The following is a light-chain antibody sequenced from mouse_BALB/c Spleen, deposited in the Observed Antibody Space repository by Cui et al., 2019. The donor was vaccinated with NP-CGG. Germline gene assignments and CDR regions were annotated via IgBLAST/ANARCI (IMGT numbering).Light chain of an antibody. CDR3: ALWYSNHWV. J-gene: IGLJ1*01. V-gene: IGLV1*01. CDR1: TGAVTTSNY. CDR2: GTN. Sequence: QAVVTQESTLPTSPGETVTLTCRSSTGAVTTSNYANWVQEKPDHLFTGLIGGTNNRAPGAPARFSGSLIGDKAVLTITGAQTEDEAIYFCALWYSNHWVFGGGTKLTVL.